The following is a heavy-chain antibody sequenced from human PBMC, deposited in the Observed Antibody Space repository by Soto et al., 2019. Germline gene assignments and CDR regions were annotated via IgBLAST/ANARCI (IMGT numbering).Heavy chain of an antibody. Sequence: LSCTASGFAFGVYAMSWFRQAPGKGLERVGFIRSKAYGGTTEYAASVKGRFTISRDDSKSIAYLQMNSLKTEDTAVYYCTREDCSSTSCYLNWFDPWGQGTLVTVSS. CDR3: TREDCSSTSCYLNWFDP. D-gene: IGHD2-2*01. J-gene: IGHJ5*02. V-gene: IGHV3-49*03. CDR1: GFAFGVYA. CDR2: IRSKAYGGTT.